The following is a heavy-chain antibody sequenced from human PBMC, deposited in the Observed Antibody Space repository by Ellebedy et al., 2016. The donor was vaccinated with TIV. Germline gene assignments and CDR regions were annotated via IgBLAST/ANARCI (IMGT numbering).Heavy chain of an antibody. V-gene: IGHV5-51*01. CDR2: IYPGDSDT. CDR3: ATPRGDGYNPYYFDY. Sequence: GESLKISCKGSGYSFTSYWSGWVRQMPGKGLEWMGMIYPGDSDTRYSPSFQGQVTMSADQFISTAYLQWSSLKASDTAIYYCATPRGDGYNPYYFDYWGQGTLVTVSS. J-gene: IGHJ4*02. CDR1: GYSFTSYW. D-gene: IGHD5-24*01.